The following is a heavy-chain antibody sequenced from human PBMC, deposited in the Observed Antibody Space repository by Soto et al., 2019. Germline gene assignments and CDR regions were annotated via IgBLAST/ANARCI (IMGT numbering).Heavy chain of an antibody. J-gene: IGHJ4*02. Sequence: QVQLKQWGGGLLKPSGTLSRTCAVYGGSFSGYYWSWIRQPPGKGLEWIGEINDSGSTNYNPSLKSRVTISIDTSKNQFSLKLSSVTAADTAVYYCARGSTVTTSFPFDYWGQGTLVTVSS. V-gene: IGHV4-34*01. CDR1: GGSFSGYY. CDR2: INDSGST. D-gene: IGHD4-17*01. CDR3: ARGSTVTTSFPFDY.